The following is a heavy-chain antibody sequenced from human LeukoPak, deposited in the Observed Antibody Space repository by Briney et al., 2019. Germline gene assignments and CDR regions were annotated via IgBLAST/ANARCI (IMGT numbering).Heavy chain of an antibody. Sequence: PGGSLRLSCAASGFTFSSYWMTWVRQAPGKGLEWVANIKENGSEKYYVDSVKGRFTISRDNGKNSLCLQMNSLRAEDTAMYYCARIRGATIDAFDIWGQGTMVTVSS. CDR3: ARIRGATIDAFDI. CDR1: GFTFSSYW. V-gene: IGHV3-7*01. J-gene: IGHJ3*02. CDR2: IKENGSEK. D-gene: IGHD5-12*01.